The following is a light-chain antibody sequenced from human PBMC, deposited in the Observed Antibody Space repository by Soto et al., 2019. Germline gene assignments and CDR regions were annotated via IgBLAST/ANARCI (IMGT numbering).Light chain of an antibody. CDR1: QSFRGL. J-gene: IGKJ5*01. Sequence: EVVLTQSPVYLSLSPGARANLSCRASQSFRGLLACYQQKPGQAPRLLIYDAYNRATGIPPRFSGSGSGTDFTLTISSLKPEDAAVYYCQQRHLWPITFGQGTRLEI. CDR3: QQRHLWPIT. CDR2: DAY. V-gene: IGKV3-11*01.